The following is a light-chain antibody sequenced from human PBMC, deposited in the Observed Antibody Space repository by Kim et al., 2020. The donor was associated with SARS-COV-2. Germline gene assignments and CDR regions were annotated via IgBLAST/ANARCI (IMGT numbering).Light chain of an antibody. CDR2: SNN. Sequence: ELTQPPSASGTPGQRVTISCSGSSSNIGSNTVNWYQQLPGTAPKLLIYSNNQRPSGVPDRFSGSKSGTSASLAISGLQSEDEADYYCAAWDDSLNAWV. CDR1: SSNIGSNT. J-gene: IGLJ3*02. CDR3: AAWDDSLNAWV. V-gene: IGLV1-44*01.